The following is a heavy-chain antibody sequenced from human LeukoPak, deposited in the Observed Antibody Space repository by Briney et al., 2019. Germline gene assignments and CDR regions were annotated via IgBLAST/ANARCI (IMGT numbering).Heavy chain of an antibody. V-gene: IGHV3-21*04. D-gene: IGHD2-2*01. CDR3: AKAVVPAARALGNWFDP. CDR2: ISSSSSYI. J-gene: IGHJ5*02. Sequence: GGSLRLSCAASGFTFSSYSMNWVRQAPGKGLEWVSSISSSSSYIYYADSVKGRFTISRDNAKNSLYLQMNSLRAEDTAVYYCAKAVVPAARALGNWFDPWGQGTLVTVSS. CDR1: GFTFSSYS.